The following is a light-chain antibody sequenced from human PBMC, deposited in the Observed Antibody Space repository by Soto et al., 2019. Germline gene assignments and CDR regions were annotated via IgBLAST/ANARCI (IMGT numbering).Light chain of an antibody. V-gene: IGKV3-20*01. CDR3: QQYGSSALT. CDR2: GAS. Sequence: EIALTQSPDTLSLSPGERATLSCRASQSVSTNSLAWCQQKPGQAPRPLIYGASSRATGTPERFSGSGAGTECTRTISRLEPEDVEVDYCQQYGSSALTFGGGTKVDIK. J-gene: IGKJ4*01. CDR1: QSVSTNS.